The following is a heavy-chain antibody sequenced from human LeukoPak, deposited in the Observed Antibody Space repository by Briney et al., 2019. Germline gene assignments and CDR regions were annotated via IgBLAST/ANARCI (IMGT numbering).Heavy chain of an antibody. CDR1: GFTFSDYI. CDR3: ARECMDTTMVDAFDI. CDR2: ISSSSNYI. Sequence: GGSLRLSCAASGFTFSDYIMNWVRQAPGKGLEWVSYISSSSNYIYYADSVKGRFTISRDKAKNSLYLQMNSLRAEDTAVYYCARECMDTTMVDAFDIWGQGTMVTVSS. V-gene: IGHV3-21*01. J-gene: IGHJ3*02. D-gene: IGHD5-18*01.